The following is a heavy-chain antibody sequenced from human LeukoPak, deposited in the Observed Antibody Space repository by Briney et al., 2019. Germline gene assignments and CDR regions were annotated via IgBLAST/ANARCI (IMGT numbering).Heavy chain of an antibody. CDR2: IYYSGST. CDR3: ARVDYYHYYMDV. V-gene: IGHV4-59*01. Sequence: SETLSLTCTVSGGSISSYYWSWIRQPPGKGLEWIGYIYYSGSTNYNPSLKSRVTISVDTSKTQFSLKLSSVTAADTALYYCARVDYYHYYMDVWGTGTTVTVSS. J-gene: IGHJ6*03. CDR1: GGSISSYY.